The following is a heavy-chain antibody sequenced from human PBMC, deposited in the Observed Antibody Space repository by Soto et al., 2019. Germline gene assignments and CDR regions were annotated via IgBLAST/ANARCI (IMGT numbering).Heavy chain of an antibody. Sequence: GGSLRLSCAASGFTFSSYAMSWVRQAPGKGLEWVSAISGSGGSTYYADSVKGRFTISRDNSKNTLYLQMNSLRAEDTAVYYCAKESPTYYDFWSGSLDYWGQGTLVTVSS. D-gene: IGHD3-3*01. CDR1: GFTFSSYA. CDR3: AKESPTYYDFWSGSLDY. J-gene: IGHJ4*02. CDR2: ISGSGGST. V-gene: IGHV3-23*01.